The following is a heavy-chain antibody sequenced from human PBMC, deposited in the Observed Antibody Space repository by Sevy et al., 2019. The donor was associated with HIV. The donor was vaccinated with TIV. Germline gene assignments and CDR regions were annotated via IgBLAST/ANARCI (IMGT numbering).Heavy chain of an antibody. CDR2: IKSKTDGGTT. J-gene: IGHJ4*02. Sequence: GGSLRLSCAASGFTFSNAWMTWVRQAPGKGLEWVGRIKSKTDGGTTDYAAPVKGRFTISRDDSKNMLYLQMNSLKTEDTAVYYCATDLGYHDSTIHWGQGTLVSVSS. CDR3: ATDLGYHDSTIH. D-gene: IGHD3-22*01. V-gene: IGHV3-15*01. CDR1: GFTFSNAW.